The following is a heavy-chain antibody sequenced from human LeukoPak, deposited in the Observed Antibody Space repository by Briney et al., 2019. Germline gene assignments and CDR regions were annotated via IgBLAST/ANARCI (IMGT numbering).Heavy chain of an antibody. CDR1: GYSISSGYY. CDR2: INHSGST. D-gene: IGHD1-26*01. V-gene: IGHV4-38-2*02. Sequence: SETLSLTCSVSGYSISSGYYWAWIRQPPGKGLEWIGEINHSGSTNYNPSLKSRVTISVDTSKNQFSLKLSSVTAADTAVYYCARARVGAEGHAFDIWGQGTMVTVSS. CDR3: ARARVGAEGHAFDI. J-gene: IGHJ3*02.